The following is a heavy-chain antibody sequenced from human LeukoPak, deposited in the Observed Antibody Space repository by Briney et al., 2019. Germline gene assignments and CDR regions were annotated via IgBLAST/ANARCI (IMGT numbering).Heavy chain of an antibody. V-gene: IGHV5-51*01. CDR1: GYIFTKYW. Sequence: GASLNISCKGSGYIFTKYWIGWVRQMPGKGLEWMGIIFPSDSDTRYSPSFQGQVTISADKSISTAYLQWSSLKASDTAMYYCATMGKNYYYYYMDVWGKGTTVTVSS. CDR3: ATMGKNYYYYYMDV. J-gene: IGHJ6*03. CDR2: IFPSDSDT. D-gene: IGHD7-27*01.